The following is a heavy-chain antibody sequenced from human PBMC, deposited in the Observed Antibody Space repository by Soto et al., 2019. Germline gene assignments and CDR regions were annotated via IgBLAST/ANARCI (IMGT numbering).Heavy chain of an antibody. CDR1: GFTFRSYA. CDR3: SRRDSVYICGSYDY. CDR2: ISSSGGST. V-gene: IGHV3-23*01. Sequence: EVQLLESGGGLVQPGGSLRLSCAASGFTFRSYAMGWVRQAPGKGLQWISVISSSGGSTYYADSVKGRFTIARDNSKDTLCLDMNSLRAEDSAVYYFSRRDSVYICGSYDYWGQGTLVTVSS. J-gene: IGHJ4*02. D-gene: IGHD3-16*01.